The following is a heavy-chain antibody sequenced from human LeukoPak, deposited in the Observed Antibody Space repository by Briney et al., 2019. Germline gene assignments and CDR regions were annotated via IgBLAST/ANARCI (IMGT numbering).Heavy chain of an antibody. V-gene: IGHV3-23*01. CDR3: AKDAKMTTVVTPFNY. J-gene: IGHJ4*02. CDR2: ISGSGGST. D-gene: IGHD4-23*01. Sequence: PGGSLRLSCAASGFTFSSHGMSWVRQAPGKGLEWVSAISGSGGSTYYADSVKGRFTISRDNSKNTLYLQMNSLRAEDTAVYYCAKDAKMTTVVTPFNYWGQGTLVTVSS. CDR1: GFTFSSHG.